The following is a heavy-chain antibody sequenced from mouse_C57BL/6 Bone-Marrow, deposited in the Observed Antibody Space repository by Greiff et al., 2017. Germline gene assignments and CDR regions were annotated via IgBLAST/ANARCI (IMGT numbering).Heavy chain of an antibody. J-gene: IGHJ4*01. CDR1: GYTFTEYT. CDR2: FYPGSGSI. V-gene: IGHV1-62-2*01. Sequence: QVQLQQSGAELVKPGASVKLSCKASGYTFTEYTIHWVKQRSGQGLEWIGWFYPGSGSIKYNEKFKDKATLTADKSSSTVYMELSRLTSEDSAVYFCARRDYYGSSYVYYAMDYWGQGTSVTVSS. CDR3: ARRDYYGSSYVYYAMDY. D-gene: IGHD1-1*01.